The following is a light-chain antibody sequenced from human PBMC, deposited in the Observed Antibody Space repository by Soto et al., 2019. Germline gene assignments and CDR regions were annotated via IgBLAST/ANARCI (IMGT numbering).Light chain of an antibody. CDR3: CSYAGSSTFYV. CDR2: EVS. J-gene: IGLJ1*01. Sequence: NHPAPGFGFPGQSITPPRPGNNRDFGSYHLVSWYQQYPGKAPKLIIFEVSERPSGVSNRFSGSKSGNTASLTISGLQAEDEADYYCCSYAGSSTFYVFGTGTKVTVL. CDR1: NRDFGSYHL. V-gene: IGLV2-23*02.